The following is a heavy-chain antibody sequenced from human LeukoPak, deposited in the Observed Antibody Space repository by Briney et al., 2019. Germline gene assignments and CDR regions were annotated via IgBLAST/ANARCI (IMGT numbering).Heavy chain of an antibody. J-gene: IGHJ4*02. CDR1: GFTASSNY. CDR3: ARGRPKHDYGDYIY. Sequence: GGSLTLSCAASGFTASSNYMSCVRQAPGKWLEWVSVIYSGGSTYYADSVEGRFTISRHNSKHTMYLQMNSLRAEDTAVYYCARGRPKHDYGDYIYWGQGTQVTVSS. V-gene: IGHV3-53*04. D-gene: IGHD4-17*01. CDR2: IYSGGST.